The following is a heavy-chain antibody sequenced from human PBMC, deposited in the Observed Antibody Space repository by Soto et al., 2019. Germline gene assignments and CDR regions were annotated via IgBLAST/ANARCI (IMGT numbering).Heavy chain of an antibody. J-gene: IGHJ4*02. D-gene: IGHD6-6*01. V-gene: IGHV3-23*01. CDR3: AKEYSTSFDY. Sequence: GGSLRLSCAASGFTFSNYAMNWVRQAPGKGLEWVSAISAGGSNTDYADSMKGRFTISSDNSKNTLYLQMNSLRAEDTAVYYCAKEYSTSFDYWGQGTLVTVSS. CDR2: ISAGGSNT. CDR1: GFTFSNYA.